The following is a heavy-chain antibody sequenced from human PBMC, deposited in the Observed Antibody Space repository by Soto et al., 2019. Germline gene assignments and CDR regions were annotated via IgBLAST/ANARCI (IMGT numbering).Heavy chain of an antibody. J-gene: IGHJ4*02. CDR3: ARDLGGYDILTGYYKGAMDY. CDR1: GFTFTSYN. D-gene: IGHD3-9*01. CDR2: ISSSSGSNI. V-gene: IGHV3-48*01. Sequence: EVQLVESGGGLVQPGGSLRLSCAASGFTFTSYNMNWARQAPGKGLEWVSYISSSSGSNIYYADSVKGRFTISRDNAKNSLYLQMNSLRAEDTALYYCARDLGGYDILTGYYKGAMDYWGQGTLVTVSS.